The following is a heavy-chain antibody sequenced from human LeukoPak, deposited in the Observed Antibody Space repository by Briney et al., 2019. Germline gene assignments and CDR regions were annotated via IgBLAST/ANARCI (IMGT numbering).Heavy chain of an antibody. D-gene: IGHD1-26*01. V-gene: IGHV3-9*03. J-gene: IGHJ4*02. Sequence: GGSLRLSCAASGFTFKLYWMHWVRQAPGKGLEWVSGISWNSGSIGYADSVKGRFTISRDNAKNSLYLQMNSLRAEDMALYYCAKDASGSYSELSYFDYWGQGTLVTVSS. CDR1: GFTFKLYW. CDR3: AKDASGSYSELSYFDY. CDR2: ISWNSGSI.